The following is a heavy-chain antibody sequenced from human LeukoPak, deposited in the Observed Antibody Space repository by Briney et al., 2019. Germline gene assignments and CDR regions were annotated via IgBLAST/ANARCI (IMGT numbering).Heavy chain of an antibody. J-gene: IGHJ4*02. CDR2: IYHSGST. CDR3: ARGGEKDYDFWSGYMVSDY. V-gene: IGHV4-30-2*01. CDR1: GGSISSGGYY. D-gene: IGHD3-3*01. Sequence: ASETLSLTCTVSGGSISSGGYYWSWIRQPPGKGLEWIGYIYHSGSTYYNPSLKSRVTISVDRSKNQFSLKLSSVTAADTAVYYCARGGEKDYDFWSGYMVSDYWGQGTLVTVSS.